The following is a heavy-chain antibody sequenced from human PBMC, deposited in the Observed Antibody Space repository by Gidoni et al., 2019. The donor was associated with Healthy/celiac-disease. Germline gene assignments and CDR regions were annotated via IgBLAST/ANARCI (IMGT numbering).Heavy chain of an antibody. D-gene: IGHD3-16*01. CDR2: ISYDGSSK. CDR1: GFSFSSYG. Sequence: QMQLVESGGGVVQPGRSLRLSCAASGFSFSSYGMHWVRQAPGKGMGWVAGISYDGSSKNYADSVKGRFAISRDNSKNTLYLQMSSLRTEDTGVYSCGKGPLDYVWLYGMDVWGQGTTVTVTS. J-gene: IGHJ6*02. CDR3: GKGPLDYVWLYGMDV. V-gene: IGHV3-30*18.